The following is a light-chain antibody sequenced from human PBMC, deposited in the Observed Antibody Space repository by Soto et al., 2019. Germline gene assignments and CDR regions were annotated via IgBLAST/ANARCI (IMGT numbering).Light chain of an antibody. Sequence: QSALTQPPSASGSPGQSVTISCTGTSSDVGGYNFVSWYQQYPGKAPKLMIYEVSKRPSGVPDRFSGFKSGNTASLTVSGLQAEDEADYYCSSYAGSNNVFGTGTKLTVL. CDR2: EVS. J-gene: IGLJ1*01. V-gene: IGLV2-8*01. CDR3: SSYAGSNNV. CDR1: SSDVGGYNF.